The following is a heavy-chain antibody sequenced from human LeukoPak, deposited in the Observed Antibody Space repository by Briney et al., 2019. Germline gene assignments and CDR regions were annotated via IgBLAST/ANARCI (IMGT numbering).Heavy chain of an antibody. CDR1: GFTFSNYG. V-gene: IGHV3-33*01. Sequence: PGGSLRLSCAASGFTFSNYGTHWVRQAPGKGLEWVALIWYDGGNKNYADSVKGRFTISRDNSKNTVYLQMNSLREEDTAVYYCARDLGYNYGYVGAFDIWGQGTLVTVSS. D-gene: IGHD5-18*01. CDR3: ARDLGYNYGYVGAFDI. J-gene: IGHJ3*02. CDR2: IWYDGGNK.